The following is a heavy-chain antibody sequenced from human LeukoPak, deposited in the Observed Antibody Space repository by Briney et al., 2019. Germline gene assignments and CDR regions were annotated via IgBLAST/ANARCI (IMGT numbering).Heavy chain of an antibody. J-gene: IGHJ6*02. CDR1: GFTFSSYG. CDR3: AKDQTPQWLAEVGYYYYGMDV. Sequence: GGSLRLSCAASGFTFSSYGMHWVRQAPGKGLEWVAFIRYDGSNKYYADSVKGRFTISRDNSKNTLYLQMNSLRAEDTAVYYCAKDQTPQWLAEVGYYYYGMDVWGQGTTVTVSS. V-gene: IGHV3-30*02. D-gene: IGHD6-19*01. CDR2: IRYDGSNK.